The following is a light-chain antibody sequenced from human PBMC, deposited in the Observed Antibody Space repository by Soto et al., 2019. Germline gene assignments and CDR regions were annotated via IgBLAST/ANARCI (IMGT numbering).Light chain of an antibody. V-gene: IGKV1-39*01. CDR1: QSISTY. CDR3: QQSFGAPRT. Sequence: DIQMTQSPSSLSASLCDRVTVTCRASQSISTYLNWFQQRPGKAPKLLIYGAYTLQDGVPSRFSGSGSETEFTLTISSLQPEDFATYYCQQSFGAPRTFGQGTKVDIK. CDR2: GAY. J-gene: IGKJ1*01.